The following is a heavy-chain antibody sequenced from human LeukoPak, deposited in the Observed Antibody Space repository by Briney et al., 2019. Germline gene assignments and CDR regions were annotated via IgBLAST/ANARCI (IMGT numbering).Heavy chain of an antibody. J-gene: IGHJ6*03. D-gene: IGHD6-6*01. Sequence: PSETLSLTCTVSGGSISSSSYYWGWIRQPPGKGLEWIGSIYYRGSTYYNPSLKSRVTISVDTSKNQFSLKLSSVTAADTAVYYCARGNSSFYYYYYYMDVWGKGTTVTVSS. V-gene: IGHV4-39*07. CDR3: ARGNSSFYYYYYYMDV. CDR2: IYYRGST. CDR1: GGSISSSSYY.